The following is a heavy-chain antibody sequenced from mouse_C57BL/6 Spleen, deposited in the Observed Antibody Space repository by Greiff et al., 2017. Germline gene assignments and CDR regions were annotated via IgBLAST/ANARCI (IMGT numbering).Heavy chain of an antibody. J-gene: IGHJ3*01. CDR3: AGNGYGPAWFAY. V-gene: IGHV1-50*01. CDR2: IDPSDSYT. Sequence: QVQLQQPGAELVKPGASVKLSCKASGYTFTSYWMQWVKQRPGQGLEWIGEIDPSDSYTNYNQKFKGKATLTVDTSSSTAYMQLSSLTSEDSAVYYCAGNGYGPAWFAYWGQGTLVTVSA. D-gene: IGHD2-2*01. CDR1: GYTFTSYW.